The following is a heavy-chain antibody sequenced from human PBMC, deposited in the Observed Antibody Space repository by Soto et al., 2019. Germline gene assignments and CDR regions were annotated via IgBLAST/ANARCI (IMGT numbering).Heavy chain of an antibody. CDR1: GFTFSSYS. D-gene: IGHD6-19*01. Sequence: EVQLVESGGGLVKPGGSLRLSCAASGFTFSSYSMNWVRQAPGKGLEWVASISSSSSYIYYADSVKGRFTISRDNAKNSLYLQMNSLRAEDTAVYYCARDERKLGIAVDVGGGGYYGMDVWGQGTTVTVSS. CDR3: ARDERKLGIAVDVGGGGYYGMDV. J-gene: IGHJ6*02. CDR2: ISSSSSYI. V-gene: IGHV3-21*01.